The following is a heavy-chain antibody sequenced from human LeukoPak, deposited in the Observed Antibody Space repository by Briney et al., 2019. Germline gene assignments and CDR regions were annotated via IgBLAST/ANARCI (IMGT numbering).Heavy chain of an antibody. CDR2: IYPGDSDT. CDR3: ARGWLQNSDQFDY. Sequence: GESLKISCKGSGYSFTSYWIGWGRQIPEKGLELMVVIYPGDSDTKYSPSFQGQVTISADKSISTAYLQWRSLKASDTAVYYCARGWLQNSDQFDYWGQGTLVTVSS. D-gene: IGHD5-24*01. J-gene: IGHJ4*02. V-gene: IGHV5-51*01. CDR1: GYSFTSYW.